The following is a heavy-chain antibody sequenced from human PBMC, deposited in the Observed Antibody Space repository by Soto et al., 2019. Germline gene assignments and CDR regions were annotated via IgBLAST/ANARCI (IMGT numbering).Heavy chain of an antibody. CDR2: ISRSADTI. V-gene: IGHV3-11*01. D-gene: IGHD5-12*01. CDR1: GFTFGNYY. CDR3: ARDSSGYDFGFDL. J-gene: IGHJ4*02. Sequence: PGGSLRLSCAASGFTFGNYYMGWIRQAPGEGLEWVSYISRSADTIYYPDSAKGRFTISRDNAKNSLFLQMNSLRVEDTAVYYCARDSSGYDFGFDLWGQGTLVTVSS.